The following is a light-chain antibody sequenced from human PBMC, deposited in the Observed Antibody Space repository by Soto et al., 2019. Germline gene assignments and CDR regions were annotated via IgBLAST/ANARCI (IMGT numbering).Light chain of an antibody. CDR2: GAS. CDR1: QNVKGNS. CDR3: QQYGTLPET. V-gene: IGKV3-20*01. J-gene: IGKJ2*01. Sequence: EIVLTQSPDTLSLSPGERATLSCRASQNVKGNSLAWYQRKPGQAARLLLFGASGRAAGIPDRFSGSGSGTDFTLTISRLEPEDFAVYFCQQYGTLPETFGQATKLEIK.